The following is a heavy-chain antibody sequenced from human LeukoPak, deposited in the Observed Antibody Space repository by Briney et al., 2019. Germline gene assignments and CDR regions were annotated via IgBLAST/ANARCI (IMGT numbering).Heavy chain of an antibody. CDR2: IWHDGSHK. V-gene: IGHV3-33*08. CDR1: GFTFSSYG. J-gene: IGHJ4*02. D-gene: IGHD3-10*01. Sequence: PGRSLRLSCAASGFTFSSYGMHWVRQAPGKGLEWVTLIWHDGSHKFYIDSVRGRFTISRDNSKNTVYLNGLRAEDTAVYYCAREIFGSGSYPDFWGQGTLVTVSS. CDR3: AREIFGSGSYPDF.